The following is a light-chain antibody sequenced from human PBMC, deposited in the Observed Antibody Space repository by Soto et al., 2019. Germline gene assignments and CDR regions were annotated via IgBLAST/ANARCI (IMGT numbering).Light chain of an antibody. CDR3: QQYNSYCT. V-gene: IGKV1-5*01. CDR1: QSISSW. J-gene: IGKJ1*01. Sequence: DIQMTQSPSTLSASVGDRVTITCRASQSISSWLAWYQQKPGKAPKLLIHDASSLESGVPSRFSGSGSGTEFTLTISSLQPDDFATYYCQQYNSYCTFGQGTKV. CDR2: DAS.